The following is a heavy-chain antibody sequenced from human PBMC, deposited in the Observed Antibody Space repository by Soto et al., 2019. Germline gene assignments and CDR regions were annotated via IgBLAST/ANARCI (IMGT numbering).Heavy chain of an antibody. V-gene: IGHV1-18*01. D-gene: IGHD3-16*01. CDR1: GYTFTNYG. CDR3: ARGGGGFEDY. CDR2: ISGYNVNT. Sequence: QIQLVQSGPEVKKPGASVKVSCKTAGYTFTNYGVSWVRQAPGQGLEWMGWISGYNVNTKYAQNFQDRVTMTTDTSTSTVYMELRSLTSDATAVYFCARGGGGFEDYWGQGTLVGVSS. J-gene: IGHJ4*02.